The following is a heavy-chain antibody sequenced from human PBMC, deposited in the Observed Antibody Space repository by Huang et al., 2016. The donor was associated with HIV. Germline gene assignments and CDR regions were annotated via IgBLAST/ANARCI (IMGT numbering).Heavy chain of an antibody. V-gene: IGHV1-46*03. J-gene: IGHJ5*01. D-gene: IGHD6-13*01. CDR1: GFSILIYY. CDR2: GKPSGGGA. Sequence: QVQLVQSGAEVKKPGASVTISCKASGFSILIYYIHWVRQATGQGLEWMGVGKPSGGGADDAQKFKGRGTMTRDTSTRTLYMELSSLRSEDTAVYYCAREGITPSGTEVSGFDFWGQGTPVSVSS. CDR3: AREGITPSGTEVSGFDF.